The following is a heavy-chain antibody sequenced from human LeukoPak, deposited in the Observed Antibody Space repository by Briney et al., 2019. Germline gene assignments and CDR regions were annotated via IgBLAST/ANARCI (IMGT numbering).Heavy chain of an antibody. CDR1: DDSISDYY. D-gene: IGHD3-16*01. Sequence: SETLSLTCTVSDDSISDYYRGWIWQPPGKGLEWIGYFYNSGRSTYNPSLKSRVTISADTSKNHFSLKLNSVTTADTAVYYCTRGAGWLIDYWGQGILVTVSS. CDR3: TRGAGWLIDY. CDR2: FYNSGRS. V-gene: IGHV4-59*01. J-gene: IGHJ4*02.